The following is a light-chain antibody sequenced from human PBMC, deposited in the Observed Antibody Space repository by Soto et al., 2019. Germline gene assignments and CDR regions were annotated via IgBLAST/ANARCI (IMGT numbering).Light chain of an antibody. Sequence: QSALTQPASVSGSPGQSITISCTGTSSDVGGYNYVSWYQQYPGKAPKFIIYEVSNRPSGVSNRFSGSKSGNTASQTISGLQAEDEADYYCSSYTSRVSYVFGTGTKLTVL. CDR2: EVS. J-gene: IGLJ1*01. CDR3: SSYTSRVSYV. V-gene: IGLV2-14*01. CDR1: SSDVGGYNY.